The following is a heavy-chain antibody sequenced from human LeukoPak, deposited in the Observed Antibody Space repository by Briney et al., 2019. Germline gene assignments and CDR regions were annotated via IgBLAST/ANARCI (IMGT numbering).Heavy chain of an antibody. D-gene: IGHD3-22*01. V-gene: IGHV3-53*01. CDR1: GFTVSSNY. J-gene: IGHJ4*02. Sequence: GGSLRLSCAASGFTVSSNYMSWVRQAPGKGLEWVSVIYSGGSTYYADSVKGRFTISRDNSKNTLYLQMNSLRAEDTAVYYCARGRMGLLSRYFDYWGQGTLVTVSS. CDR2: IYSGGST. CDR3: ARGRMGLLSRYFDY.